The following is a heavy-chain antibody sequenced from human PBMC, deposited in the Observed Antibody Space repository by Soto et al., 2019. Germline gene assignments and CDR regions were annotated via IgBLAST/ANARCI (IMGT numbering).Heavy chain of an antibody. CDR2: ISSSSSYI. Sequence: EVQLVESGGGLVKPGGSLRLSCAASGFTFSSYSMNWVRQAPGKGLEWVSSISSSSSYIYYADSVKGRFTISRDNAKNSLYLQMNSLRADDTAVYYCARDQYSSCWYPPDYWGQGTLVTVSS. V-gene: IGHV3-21*01. J-gene: IGHJ4*02. CDR3: ARDQYSSCWYPPDY. CDR1: GFTFSSYS. D-gene: IGHD6-19*01.